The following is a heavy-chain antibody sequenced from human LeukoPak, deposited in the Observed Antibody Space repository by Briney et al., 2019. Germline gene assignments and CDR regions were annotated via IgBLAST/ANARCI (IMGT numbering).Heavy chain of an antibody. J-gene: IGHJ6*03. CDR2: VTHRGVT. V-gene: IGHV4-34*01. Sequence: SETLSLTCAVYGGSFSGYYWTWIRQSPGKGLEWIGEVTHRGVTHYSPSLRSRVSISVDTSKNQFSLKLTSVTAADTAVYYCARMRGGGIGYHYYVDVWGKGTTVIVSS. D-gene: IGHD2-15*01. CDR1: GGSFSGYY. CDR3: ARMRGGGIGYHYYVDV.